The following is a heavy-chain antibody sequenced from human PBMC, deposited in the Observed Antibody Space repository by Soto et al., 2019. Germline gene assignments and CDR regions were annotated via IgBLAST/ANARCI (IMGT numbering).Heavy chain of an antibody. J-gene: IGHJ5*02. D-gene: IGHD3-10*01. Sequence: QVQLQESGPGLVKPSQTLSLTCTVSGDSMGSGDCYWTWLRQPPGNGMEWLGYIYYTGTTFYTPSLETRVSTPMDTSKTHFSLRLPPGIAADTAVYYCTTGSTYYGVLTWGQGTLVTVSS. CDR2: IYYTGTT. CDR1: GDSMGSGDCY. V-gene: IGHV4-30-4*01. CDR3: TTGSTYYGVLT.